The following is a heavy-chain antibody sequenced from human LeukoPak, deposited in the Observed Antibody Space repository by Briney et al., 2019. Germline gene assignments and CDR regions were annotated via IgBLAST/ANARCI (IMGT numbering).Heavy chain of an antibody. CDR3: AREGYSSGLDY. D-gene: IGHD6-19*01. CDR2: IYYSGST. CDR1: GGSISSSSYY. V-gene: IGHV4-39*07. J-gene: IGHJ4*02. Sequence: SETLSPTCTVSGGSISSSSYYWGWIRQPPGKGLEWIGSIYYSGSTYYNPSLKSRVTISVDTSKNQFSLKLSSVTAADTAVYYCAREGYSSGLDYWGQGTLVSVSS.